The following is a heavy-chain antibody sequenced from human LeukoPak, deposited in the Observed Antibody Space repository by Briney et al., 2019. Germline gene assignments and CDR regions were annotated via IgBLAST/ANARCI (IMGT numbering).Heavy chain of an antibody. CDR3: AKAPYYYDSRENAFDI. D-gene: IGHD3-22*01. CDR1: GFTFSSYA. CDR2: ISGSGGST. J-gene: IGHJ3*02. V-gene: IGHV3-23*01. Sequence: GGSLRLSCAASGFTFSSYAMSWVRQAPGKGLEWVSAISGSGGSTYYADSVKGRFTISRDNSKNTLYLQMNSLRAEDTAVYYCAKAPYYYDSRENAFDIWGQGTMVTVSS.